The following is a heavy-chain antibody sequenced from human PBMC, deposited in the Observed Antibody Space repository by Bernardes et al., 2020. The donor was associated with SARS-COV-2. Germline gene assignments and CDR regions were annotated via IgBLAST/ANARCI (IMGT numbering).Heavy chain of an antibody. J-gene: IGHJ4*02. D-gene: IGHD4-17*01. V-gene: IGHV3-30*18. CDR1: GFTFSSYG. CDR2: ISYDGSNK. CDR3: AKWVYGGKGGYFDY. Sequence: GGSLRLSCAASGFTFSSYGMHWVRQAPGKGLEWVAVISYDGSNKYYADSVKGRFTISRDNSKNTLYLQMNSLRAEDTAVYYCAKWVYGGKGGYFDYWGQGTLVTVSS.